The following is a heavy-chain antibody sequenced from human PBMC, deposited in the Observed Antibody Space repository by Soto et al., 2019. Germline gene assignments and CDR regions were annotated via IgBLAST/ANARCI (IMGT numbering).Heavy chain of an antibody. CDR2: ISTSGATR. D-gene: IGHD3-22*01. V-gene: IGHV3-48*02. CDR1: GFTFSTDS. CDR3: AKGLDYYDSSGYSYFAY. J-gene: IGHJ4*02. Sequence: GSLRLSCVASGFTFSTDSMNWVRQAPGKGLEWVAHISTSGATRYYADSVKGRFTISRDNAKTSLYLQMDSLRNEDTAVYYCAKGLDYYDSSGYSYFAYWGQGA.